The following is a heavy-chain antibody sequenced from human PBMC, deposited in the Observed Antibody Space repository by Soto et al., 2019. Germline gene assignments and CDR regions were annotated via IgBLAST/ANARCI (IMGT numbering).Heavy chain of an antibody. CDR2: IIPIFGTA. V-gene: IGHV1-69*13. Sequence: SVKVSCKASGGTFSSYAISWVRQAPGQGLEWMGGIIPIFGTANYAQKFQGRVTITADESTSTAYMELSSLRSEDTAVYYCARVAAMGPLFDYWGQGTLVTVSS. D-gene: IGHD5-18*01. CDR3: ARVAAMGPLFDY. CDR1: GGTFSSYA. J-gene: IGHJ4*02.